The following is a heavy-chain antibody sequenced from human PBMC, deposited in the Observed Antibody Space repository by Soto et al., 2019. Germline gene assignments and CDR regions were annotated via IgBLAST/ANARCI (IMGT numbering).Heavy chain of an antibody. CDR3: AKDRGPYYYDSSGYSYFDY. Sequence: GGSLRLSCAASGFTFSSYAMSWVRQAPGKGLEWVSAISGSGGSTYYADSVKGRFTISRDNSKNTLYLQMNSLRAEDTAVYYCAKDRGPYYYDSSGYSYFDYWGQGTLVTVSS. CDR2: ISGSGGST. J-gene: IGHJ4*02. CDR1: GFTFSSYA. V-gene: IGHV3-23*01. D-gene: IGHD3-22*01.